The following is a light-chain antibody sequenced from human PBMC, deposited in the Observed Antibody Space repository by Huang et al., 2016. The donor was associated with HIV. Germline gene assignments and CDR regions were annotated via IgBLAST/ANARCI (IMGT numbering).Light chain of an antibody. J-gene: IGKJ1*01. Sequence: EIVLTQSPGTLSLSPGERATLSCRATQSISSSFLAWYQQKPGQAPRLLIHHTSSRANGISDRFSGSGSGTDCALTISRLEPEDFAVYYCQQHDASSWTFGQGTKVEIK. V-gene: IGKV3-20*01. CDR1: QSISSSF. CDR3: QQHDASSWT. CDR2: HTS.